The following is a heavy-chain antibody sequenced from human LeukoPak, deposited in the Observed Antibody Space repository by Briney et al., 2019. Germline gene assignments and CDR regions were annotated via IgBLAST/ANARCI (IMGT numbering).Heavy chain of an antibody. D-gene: IGHD4-17*01. V-gene: IGHV3-15*01. CDR2: IKSKTDGGTT. J-gene: IGHJ6*02. CDR1: GFTFSNAW. Sequence: PGGSLGLSCAASGFTFSNAWMSWVRQAPGKGLEWVGRIKSKTDGGTTDYAAPVKGRFTISRDDSKNTLYLQMNSLKTEDTAVYYCTTTVTTYYYYGMDVWGQGTTVTVSS. CDR3: TTTVTTYYYYGMDV.